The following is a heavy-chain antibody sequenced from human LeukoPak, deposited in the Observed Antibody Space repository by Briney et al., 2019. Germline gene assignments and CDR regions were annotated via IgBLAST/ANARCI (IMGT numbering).Heavy chain of an antibody. Sequence: SETLSLTCAVYGGSFCGYYWSWLRQPPGKGLEWIGEINHSGSNNYNQSLKSRVTISVDTSRNHCSLQLSSVTAADTAVYYCARGPWIQLWSVPFDYGGQGTLVTASS. D-gene: IGHD5-18*01. CDR2: INHSGSN. CDR3: ARGPWIQLWSVPFDY. CDR1: GGSFCGYY. J-gene: IGHJ4*02. V-gene: IGHV4-34*01.